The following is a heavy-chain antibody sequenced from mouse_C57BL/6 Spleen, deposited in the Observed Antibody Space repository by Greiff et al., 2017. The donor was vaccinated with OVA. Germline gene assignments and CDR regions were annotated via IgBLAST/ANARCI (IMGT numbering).Heavy chain of an antibody. Sequence: QVQLQQPGAELVRPGSSVKLSCKASGYTFTSYWMHWVKQRPIQGLEWIGNIDPSDSETHYNQKFKDKATLTVDKSSSTAYMQLSSLTSEDSAVYYCARRREDGYYDYWGQGTTLTVSS. V-gene: IGHV1-52*01. CDR1: GYTFTSYW. CDR2: IDPSDSET. D-gene: IGHD2-3*01. J-gene: IGHJ2*01. CDR3: ARRREDGYYDY.